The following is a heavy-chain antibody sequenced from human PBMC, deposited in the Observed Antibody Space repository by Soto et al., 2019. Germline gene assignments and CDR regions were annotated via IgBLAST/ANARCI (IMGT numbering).Heavy chain of an antibody. D-gene: IGHD3-3*01. Sequence: QVQLVESGGGLVKPGGSLRLSCAASGFTFSDYYMSWIRQAPGKGLEWVSYISSSGSTIYYADSVKGRFTISRDNAKNSLYLQINSLRAEDTAVYYCARASRRNDFWSCAPRTDFDYWGQGTLVTVSS. CDR3: ARASRRNDFWSCAPRTDFDY. CDR2: ISSSGSTI. CDR1: GFTFSDYY. V-gene: IGHV3-11*01. J-gene: IGHJ4*02.